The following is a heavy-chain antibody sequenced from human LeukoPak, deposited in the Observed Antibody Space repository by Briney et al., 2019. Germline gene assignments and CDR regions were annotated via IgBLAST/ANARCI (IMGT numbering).Heavy chain of an antibody. D-gene: IGHD2-15*01. J-gene: IGHJ5*02. V-gene: IGHV3-30-3*01. CDR2: ISYDGSNK. Sequence: PGGSLRLSCAASGFTFSSYAMHWVRQAPGKGLEWVAVISYDGSNKYYADSVKGRFTISRDNSKNTLYLQMNSLRAEDTAVYYCARDAHYRVVVAATPGFWFDPWGQGTLVTASS. CDR1: GFTFSSYA. CDR3: ARDAHYRVVVAATPGFWFDP.